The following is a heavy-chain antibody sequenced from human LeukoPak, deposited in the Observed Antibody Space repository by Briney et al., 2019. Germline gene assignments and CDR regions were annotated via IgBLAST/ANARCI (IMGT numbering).Heavy chain of an antibody. CDR1: GFTFRSYW. Sequence: AGGSLRLSCAASGFTFRSYWMSWVRQAPGKELEWVANIKQDGSEKYYVDSVKGRFTISRDNAKNSLYLQMNSLRAEDTAVYYCAREYGITMIVVAPGAFDIWGQGTMVTVSS. CDR3: AREYGITMIVVAPGAFDI. J-gene: IGHJ3*02. CDR2: IKQDGSEK. D-gene: IGHD3-22*01. V-gene: IGHV3-7*01.